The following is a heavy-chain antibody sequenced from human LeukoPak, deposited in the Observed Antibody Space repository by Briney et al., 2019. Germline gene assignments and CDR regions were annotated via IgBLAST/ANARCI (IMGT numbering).Heavy chain of an antibody. V-gene: IGHV3-23*01. CDR2: ISGSGGST. J-gene: IGHJ4*02. D-gene: IGHD3-10*01. Sequence: GGSLRLSCAASGFTFSSYAMSWVRQAPGKGLEWVSAISGSGGSTYYADSVKGRFTISRDNSKNTLYLQMNSLRAEDTAVYYCAKDVRYYYGSGTPIGANFDYWGQGTLVSVSS. CDR1: GFTFSSYA. CDR3: AKDVRYYYGSGTPIGANFDY.